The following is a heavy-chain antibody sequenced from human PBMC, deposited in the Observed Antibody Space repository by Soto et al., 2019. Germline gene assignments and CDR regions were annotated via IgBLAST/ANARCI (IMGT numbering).Heavy chain of an antibody. CDR2: IKQDGSAK. V-gene: IGHV3-7*01. CDR3: ARDDGYRGFDC. Sequence: EAQLVGSGGGLVQPGDSLRLSCAASGFALRTHWMSWVRQTPGNGLEWVANIKQDGSAKFYVDSVRGRFTISRDNANNTLYLQLNSLRAEDTAIYYCARDDGYRGFDCWGQGSLVTVSS. D-gene: IGHD6-25*01. CDR1: GFALRTHW. J-gene: IGHJ4*02.